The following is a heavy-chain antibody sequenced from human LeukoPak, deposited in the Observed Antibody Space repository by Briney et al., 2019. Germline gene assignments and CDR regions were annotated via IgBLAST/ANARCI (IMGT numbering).Heavy chain of an antibody. Sequence: GGSLRLSCAASGFTFSDYAMHWVRQAPGKGLEWVAVISKDGSDKYYPGSVRGRFTISRDNSKNTIYLQMDSLRAEDTAIYYCARDYWWNYDYWGQGTLVTASS. CDR2: ISKDGSDK. CDR3: ARDYWWNYDY. V-gene: IGHV3-30-3*01. J-gene: IGHJ4*02. D-gene: IGHD1-7*01. CDR1: GFTFSDYA.